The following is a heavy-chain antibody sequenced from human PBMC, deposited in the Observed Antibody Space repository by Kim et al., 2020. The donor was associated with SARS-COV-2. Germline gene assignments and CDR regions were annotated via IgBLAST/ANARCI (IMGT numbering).Heavy chain of an antibody. J-gene: IGHJ4*02. CDR2: IAYEGSAK. Sequence: GGSLRLSCAASGFTFGNHGMHWVRQAPGKGLEWVARIAYEGSAKHYADSVKGRFTISRDDSRNTLYLQMNSLRPDDTAVYYCAKVGGKYYRISWFYFDSWGQGTLVSVSS. CDR1: GFTFGNHG. V-gene: IGHV3-30*18. D-gene: IGHD6-13*01. CDR3: AKVGGKYYRISWFYFDS.